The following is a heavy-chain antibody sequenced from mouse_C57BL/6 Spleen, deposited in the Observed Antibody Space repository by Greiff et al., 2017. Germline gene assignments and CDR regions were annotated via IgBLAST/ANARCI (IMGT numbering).Heavy chain of an antibody. CDR2: IYPGNSDT. V-gene: IGHV1-5*01. Sequence: VQLQQSGTVLARPGASVKMSCKTSGYTFTSYWMHWVKQRPGQGLEWIGAIYPGNSDTSYNQKFKGKAKLTAVTSASTAYMELSSLTNEDSAVYYWTRYYDYDDGFAYWGQGTLVTVSA. J-gene: IGHJ3*01. CDR3: TRYYDYDDGFAY. D-gene: IGHD2-4*01. CDR1: GYTFTSYW.